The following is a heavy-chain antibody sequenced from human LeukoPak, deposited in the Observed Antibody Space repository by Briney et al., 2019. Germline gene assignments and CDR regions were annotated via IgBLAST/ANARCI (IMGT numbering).Heavy chain of an antibody. Sequence: GGSLRLSCVASGFIFDNYALSWVRQAPGKGLEWVSGISGSADNTYYADSVKGRFTISRDNAKNSLYLQMNSLRAEDTAVYYCARDGPWLEACNWGQGTLVTVSS. D-gene: IGHD6-19*01. CDR2: ISGSADNT. CDR1: GFIFDNYA. J-gene: IGHJ4*02. V-gene: IGHV3-23*01. CDR3: ARDGPWLEACN.